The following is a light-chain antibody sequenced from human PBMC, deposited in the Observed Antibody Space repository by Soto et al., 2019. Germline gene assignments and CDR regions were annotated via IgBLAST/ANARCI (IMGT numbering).Light chain of an antibody. J-gene: IGKJ1*01. Sequence: DIQMTQSPSTLSASVGDRVTITCRASQNIITWLAWYQQKPGKDPKLLMYKESNLERGGPSRFTGSGSGTEVTLTITCLQPDDGAAYFCQKYVNYSLTFGPGTKVELK. V-gene: IGKV1-5*03. CDR3: QKYVNYSLT. CDR1: QNIITW. CDR2: KES.